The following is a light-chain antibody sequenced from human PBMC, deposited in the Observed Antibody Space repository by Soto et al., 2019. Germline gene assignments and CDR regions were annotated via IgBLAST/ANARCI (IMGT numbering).Light chain of an antibody. Sequence: DIQMTQSPSSLSASVGDRVTITCRTSQSISDFLNWYQQKPGKAPKLLIYAASSLQSGVPSRFSGSGSGTDFTLTITSLQPEDFGTYYCHQTYSTPQTFGQGTKVDIK. V-gene: IGKV1-39*01. CDR2: AAS. CDR1: QSISDF. J-gene: IGKJ1*01. CDR3: HQTYSTPQT.